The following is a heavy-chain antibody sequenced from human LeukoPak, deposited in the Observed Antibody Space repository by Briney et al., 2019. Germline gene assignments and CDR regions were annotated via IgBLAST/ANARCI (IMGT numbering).Heavy chain of an antibody. J-gene: IGHJ4*02. CDR2: ISSSSSTT. D-gene: IGHD7-27*01. CDR1: GFTFSSYS. V-gene: IGHV3-48*01. CDR3: ARGLNWGSTFYFDY. Sequence: PGGSLRLSCAASGFTFSSYSMNWVRQAPGKGLEWVSYISSSSSTTCYADSVKGRFTISRDNAKNSLYLQMNSLRAEDTAVYYCARGLNWGSTFYFDYWGQGTLVTVSS.